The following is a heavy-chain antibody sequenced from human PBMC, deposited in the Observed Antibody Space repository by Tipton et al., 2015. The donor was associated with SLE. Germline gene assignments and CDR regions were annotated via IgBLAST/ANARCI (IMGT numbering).Heavy chain of an antibody. Sequence: TLSLTCGVSDGSFSFYFLTWIRPPPGKGLEWIGEINHGGVTNYNPSLRTRLNISLETSTKLFSLKLASVTAADTAVYYCARGLQFLEWPLFKSWGQGTLVTVSS. CDR3: ARGLQFLEWPLFKS. J-gene: IGHJ5*02. V-gene: IGHV4-34*01. CDR2: INHGGVT. D-gene: IGHD3-3*01. CDR1: DGSFSFYF.